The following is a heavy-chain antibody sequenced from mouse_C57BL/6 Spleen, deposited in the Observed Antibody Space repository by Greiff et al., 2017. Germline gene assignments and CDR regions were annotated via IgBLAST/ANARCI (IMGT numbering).Heavy chain of an antibody. Sequence: VQLKQSGPELVKPGASVKISCKASGYSFTDYNMNWVKQSNGKSLEWIGVINPNYGTTSYNQKFKGKATLTVDQSSSTAYMQRNILTSEDSAVYYGARSYYGSSPDYWGQGTSVTVSS. CDR1: GYSFTDYN. D-gene: IGHD1-1*01. CDR3: ARSYYGSSPDY. V-gene: IGHV1-39*01. CDR2: INPNYGTT. J-gene: IGHJ4*01.